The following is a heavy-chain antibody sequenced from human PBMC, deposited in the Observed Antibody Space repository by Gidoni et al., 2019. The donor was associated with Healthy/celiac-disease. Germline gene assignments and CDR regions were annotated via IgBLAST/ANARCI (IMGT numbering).Heavy chain of an antibody. CDR1: GYSISSGYY. V-gene: IGHV4-38-2*02. D-gene: IGHD2-2*01. CDR2: IYHSGST. Sequence: QVQLQESGPGLVKPSETLSLTCAVSGYSISSGYYWGWIRQPPGKGLEWIGSIYHSGSTYYNPSLKSRVTISVDTSKNQFSLKLSSVTAADTAVYYCARDVANSVVYYYYMDVWGKGTTVTVSS. CDR3: ARDVANSVVYYYYMDV. J-gene: IGHJ6*03.